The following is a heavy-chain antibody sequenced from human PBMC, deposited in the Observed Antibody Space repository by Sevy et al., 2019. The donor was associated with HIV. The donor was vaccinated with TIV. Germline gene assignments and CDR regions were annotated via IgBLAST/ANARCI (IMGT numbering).Heavy chain of an antibody. Sequence: ASVKVSCKASGGTFSSYAISWLRQAPGQGLEWMGGIIPIFGTANYAQKFQGRVTITADESTSTAYMELSSLRSEDTAVYYCARLTRYAEGYFDYWGQGTLVTVSS. J-gene: IGHJ4*02. CDR3: ARLTRYAEGYFDY. D-gene: IGHD2-2*01. V-gene: IGHV1-69*13. CDR2: IIPIFGTA. CDR1: GGTFSSYA.